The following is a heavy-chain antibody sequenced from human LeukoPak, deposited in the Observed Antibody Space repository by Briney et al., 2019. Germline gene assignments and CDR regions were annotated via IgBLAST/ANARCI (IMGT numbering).Heavy chain of an antibody. CDR2: IYTSGST. V-gene: IGHV4-39*07. J-gene: IGHJ4*02. CDR1: GGSISSSSYY. D-gene: IGHD3-10*01. Sequence: SETLSLTCTVSGGSISSSSYYWGWIRQPPGKGLEWIGRIYTSGSTNYNPSLKSRVTISVDTSKNQFSLKLSSVTAADTAVYYCARDMGSGSYPYFFDYWGQGTLVTVSS. CDR3: ARDMGSGSYPYFFDY.